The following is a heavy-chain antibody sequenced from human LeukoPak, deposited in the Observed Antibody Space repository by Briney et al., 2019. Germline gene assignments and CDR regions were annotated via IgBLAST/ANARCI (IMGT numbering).Heavy chain of an antibody. D-gene: IGHD1-1*01. CDR2: IRYDGSDK. CDR1: GFTFSSYW. Sequence: GGSLRLSCAASGFTFSSYWMSWVRQAPGKGLEWVAFIRYDGSDKSYADSVKGRFTISRDNSENTLYLQINSLRVEDTAVYYCAKDTPTTGYHLDSWGQGTLVTVSS. V-gene: IGHV3-30*02. J-gene: IGHJ4*02. CDR3: AKDTPTTGYHLDS.